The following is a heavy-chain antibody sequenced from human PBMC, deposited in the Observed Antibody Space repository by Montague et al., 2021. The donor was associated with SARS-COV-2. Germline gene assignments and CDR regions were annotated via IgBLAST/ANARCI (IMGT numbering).Heavy chain of an antibody. Sequence: PALVKPTQTLTLTCTFSGFSLSTSGVGVGWIRQPPGKALEWLALIYWDDDKRYSPSLKSRLTITKDTSKNQVVLTMTNMDPVDTATYYCAHRPQMAWIASGCFDPWGQGALVTVSS. CDR2: IYWDDDK. D-gene: IGHD5-24*01. V-gene: IGHV2-5*02. CDR1: GFSLSTSGVG. J-gene: IGHJ5*02. CDR3: AHRPQMAWIASGCFDP.